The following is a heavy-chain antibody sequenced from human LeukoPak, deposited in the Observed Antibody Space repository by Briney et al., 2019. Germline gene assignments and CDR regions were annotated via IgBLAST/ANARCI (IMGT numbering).Heavy chain of an antibody. D-gene: IGHD3-3*01. Sequence: PSETLSLTCTVSGGSISSSSYYWGWIRQPPGKGLEWIGSIYYGGNTHYNPSLKSRVTISIDTSKNQFSLRLSSVTAADTAVYYCARLPKTYDFWTPYYASWGQGTLVTVSS. J-gene: IGHJ5*02. V-gene: IGHV4-39*01. CDR1: GGSISSSSYY. CDR3: ARLPKTYDFWTPYYAS. CDR2: IYYGGNT.